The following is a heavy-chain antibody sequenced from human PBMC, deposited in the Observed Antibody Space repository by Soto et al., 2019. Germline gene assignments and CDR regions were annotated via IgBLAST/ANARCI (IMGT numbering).Heavy chain of an antibody. J-gene: IGHJ4*02. D-gene: IGHD2-15*01. V-gene: IGHV1-2*02. CDR1: GYTFIDYF. Sequence: DSVKVSCKASGYTFIDYFIQWVRQAPGQGLEWMGWINPSSGETTYAQKFQGRVTMTRDTSISTAYMDLITLRSDDTAIYYCVRGLKWREIDYWGQGTPVTVSS. CDR2: INPSSGET. CDR3: VRGLKWREIDY.